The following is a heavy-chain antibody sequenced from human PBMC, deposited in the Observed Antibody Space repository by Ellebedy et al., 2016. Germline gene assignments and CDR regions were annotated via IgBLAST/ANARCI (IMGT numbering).Heavy chain of an antibody. J-gene: IGHJ4*02. CDR1: GFTFRNFF. CDR3: YYGHYSGF. V-gene: IGHV3-23*01. Sequence: GESLKISXVASGFTFRNFFMSWVRQAPGGGLEWISTISGDGDTTFSADSVKGRFTISRDNSWYTLYLQMDSLRAADTAVYYCYYGHYSGFWGQGTLVTVSS. CDR2: ISGDGDTT. D-gene: IGHD4-17*01.